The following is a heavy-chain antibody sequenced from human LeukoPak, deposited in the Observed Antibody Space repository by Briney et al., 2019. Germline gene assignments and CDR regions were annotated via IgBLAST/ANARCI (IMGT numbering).Heavy chain of an antibody. J-gene: IGHJ4*02. V-gene: IGHV1-46*01. CDR1: GYTFTSYY. D-gene: IGHD6-19*01. CDR3: ARDRAGSAWYTTFDY. CDR2: INPSGGST. Sequence: ASVKVSCKASGYTFTSYYMHWVRQAPGQGLEWMGIINPSGGSTSYAQKFQGRVTMTTDTSTSRVYMDLRSLRSDDTAVYYCARDRAGSAWYTTFDYWGQGTLVTVSS.